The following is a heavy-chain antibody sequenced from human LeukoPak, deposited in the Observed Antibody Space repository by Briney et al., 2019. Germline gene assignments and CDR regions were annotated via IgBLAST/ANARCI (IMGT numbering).Heavy chain of an antibody. D-gene: IGHD3-22*01. CDR2: ISAYNGNT. V-gene: IGHV1-18*01. J-gene: IGHJ4*02. CDR3: ARGQTPYYYDSSGQADY. CDR1: GYTFTSYG. Sequence: ASVKVSCKASGYTFTSYGISWVRQAPGQGLEWMGWISAYNGNTNYAQKLQGRVTMTTGTSTSTAYMELRSLRSDDTAVYYCARGQTPYYYDSSGQADYWGQGTLVTVSS.